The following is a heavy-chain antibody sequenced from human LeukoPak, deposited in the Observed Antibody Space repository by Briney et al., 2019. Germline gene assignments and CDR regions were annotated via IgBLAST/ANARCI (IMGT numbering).Heavy chain of an antibody. J-gene: IGHJ4*02. CDR3: ARYSSGWWSYYFDD. CDR1: GFIFGNHA. Sequence: GGSLRLSCAASGFIFGNHAMHWVRQAPGKGLEWVANIKQDGSEKYYVDSVKGRFTISRDNAKNSLYLQMNSLRAEDTAVYYCARYSSGWWSYYFDDWGQGTLVTVSS. V-gene: IGHV3-7*01. CDR2: IKQDGSEK. D-gene: IGHD6-19*01.